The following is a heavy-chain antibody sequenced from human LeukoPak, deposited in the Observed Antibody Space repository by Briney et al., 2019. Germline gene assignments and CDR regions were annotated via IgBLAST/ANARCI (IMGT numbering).Heavy chain of an antibody. V-gene: IGHV3-21*04. CDR3: AKGIPGLT. CDR2: ISSSSSYI. Sequence: TGGSLRLSCAASGFTFSSYSMNWVRQAPGKGLEWVSSISSSSSYIYYADSVKGRFTISRDNSKNTLYLQMNSLRAEDTAVYYCAKGIPGLTWGQGTLVTVSS. CDR1: GFTFSSYS. J-gene: IGHJ4*02. D-gene: IGHD1-14*01.